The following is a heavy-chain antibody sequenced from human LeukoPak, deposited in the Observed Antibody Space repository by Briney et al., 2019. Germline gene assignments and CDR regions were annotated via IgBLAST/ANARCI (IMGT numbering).Heavy chain of an antibody. CDR1: GYTFTSYG. CDR2: ISAYNGNT. CDR3: ARGILPSHCSSTNCVGDFQH. D-gene: IGHD2-2*01. J-gene: IGHJ1*01. V-gene: IGHV1-18*01. Sequence: ASVKVSCKASGYTFTSYGISWVRQAPGQGLEWMGWISAYNGNTNYAQKLQGRVTMTTDTSTSTAYMELRSLRSDDTAVYYCARGILPSHCSSTNCVGDFQHWGQGTLVTVSS.